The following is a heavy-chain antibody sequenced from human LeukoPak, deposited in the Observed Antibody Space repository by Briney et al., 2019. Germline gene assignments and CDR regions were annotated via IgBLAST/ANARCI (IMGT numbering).Heavy chain of an antibody. J-gene: IGHJ5*02. CDR2: VYYNGDT. CDR3: ARLLSPGWFDP. Sequence: SETLSLTCTVSGGSISSSGSYWAWLRQPPGKGLEWIANVYYNGDTYCNSSLYSRVTISADTSKNQFSLNLRSVTAADTAVYYCARLLSPGWFDPWGQGTLVTVSS. V-gene: IGHV4-39*01. D-gene: IGHD2/OR15-2a*01. CDR1: GGSISSSGSY.